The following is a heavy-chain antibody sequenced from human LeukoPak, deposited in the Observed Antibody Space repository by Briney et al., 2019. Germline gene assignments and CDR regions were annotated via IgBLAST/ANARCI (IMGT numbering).Heavy chain of an antibody. V-gene: IGHV1-69*06. CDR1: GGTFRSYA. Sequence: SVKVSCKASGGTFRSYAISWVRQAPGQGLEWMGGIIPIFGTANYAQKFQDRVTITADKSTSTAYMELSSLRSEDTAVYYCARVVGLTGYSSTWYSGYYYYMDVWGKGTTVTVSS. CDR3: ARVVGLTGYSSTWYSGYYYYMDV. D-gene: IGHD6-13*01. J-gene: IGHJ6*03. CDR2: IIPIFGTA.